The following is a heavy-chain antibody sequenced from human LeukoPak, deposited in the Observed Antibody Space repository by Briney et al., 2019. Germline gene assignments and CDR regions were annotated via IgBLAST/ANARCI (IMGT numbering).Heavy chain of an antibody. J-gene: IGHJ4*02. CDR2: ISYDGSNK. D-gene: IGHD3-3*01. Sequence: PGGSLRLSCAASGFTFSSYAMHWVRQAPGKGLEWVAVISYDGSNKYYADSVKGRFTISRDNSKNTLYLQMNSLRAEDTAVYYCAKEGVDFWSYDYWGQGTLVTVSS. CDR3: AKEGVDFWSYDY. CDR1: GFTFSSYA. V-gene: IGHV3-30-3*01.